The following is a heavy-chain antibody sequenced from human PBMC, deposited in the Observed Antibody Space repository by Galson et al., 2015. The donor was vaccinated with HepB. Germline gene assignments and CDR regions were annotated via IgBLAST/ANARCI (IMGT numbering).Heavy chain of an antibody. Sequence: SVKVSCKTSGYTFTGYYMHWVRQAPGQGLEWMGWINPNSGGTNYAQKFQGRVTMTRDTSISTAYMELSRLRSDDTAVYYCAIRLVRGVIQNDAFDIWGQGTMVTASS. V-gene: IGHV1-2*02. CDR3: AIRLVRGVIQNDAFDI. CDR2: INPNSGGT. D-gene: IGHD3-10*01. J-gene: IGHJ3*02. CDR1: GYTFTGYY.